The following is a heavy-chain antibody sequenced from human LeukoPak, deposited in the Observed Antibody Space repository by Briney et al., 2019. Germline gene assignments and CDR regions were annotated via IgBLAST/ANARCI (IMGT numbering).Heavy chain of an antibody. J-gene: IGHJ4*02. D-gene: IGHD4-23*01. CDR3: AKEVKLLPFDC. Sequence: AGSLTLSSAAYAPTFTIFCVHWVRQAPGRGRGWVASIQNDETDKFYAYSVKGRFTISRDNSKNTLYLQMHSLRAEDTAVYYCAKEVKLLPFDCWGQGTLVTVSS. CDR2: IQNDETDK. CDR1: APTFTIFC. V-gene: IGHV3-30*02.